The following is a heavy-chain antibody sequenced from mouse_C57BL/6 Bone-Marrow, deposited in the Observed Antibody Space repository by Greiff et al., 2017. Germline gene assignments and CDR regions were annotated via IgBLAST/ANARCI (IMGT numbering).Heavy chain of an antibody. CDR1: GFNIKNTY. V-gene: IGHV14-3*01. Sequence: EVQLQQSVAELVRPGASVKLSCTASGFNIKNTYMHWVKQRPEQGLEWIGRIDPANGTAKYAPKFPGKATITANTSSNPAYLQLSSLTSEDTAIYYCALDYYGCSYFDYWGQGTTLTVSA. CDR2: IDPANGTA. CDR3: ALDYYGCSYFDY. D-gene: IGHD1-1*01. J-gene: IGHJ2*01.